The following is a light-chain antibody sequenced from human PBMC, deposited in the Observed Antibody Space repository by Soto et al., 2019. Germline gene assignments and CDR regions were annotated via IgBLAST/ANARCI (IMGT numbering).Light chain of an antibody. Sequence: DIQLTQSPSFLSASVGDRVTITCRASQDINTYLAWYQQKPGKAPKLLIFAASTLQNGVPSRFSGSGSGTELTVTITSLQPEDFATYCCQQRKSYPVTFGQGTRLEIK. CDR2: AAS. CDR3: QQRKSYPVT. J-gene: IGKJ5*01. V-gene: IGKV1-9*01. CDR1: QDINTY.